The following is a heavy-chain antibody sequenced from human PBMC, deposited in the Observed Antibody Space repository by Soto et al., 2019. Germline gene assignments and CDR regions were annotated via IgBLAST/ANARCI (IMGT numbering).Heavy chain of an antibody. D-gene: IGHD2-2*01. J-gene: IGHJ4*02. V-gene: IGHV4-4*07. CDR3: ARACSSNSCYDVFDY. Sequence: SETLSLTCTFSGGSLRSYYWSLIRPPAGKGLEWIGRIYTSGSTNYNPSLKSRVTMSVDTSKNQFSLKLSSVTAADTAVYYCARACSSNSCYDVFDYWGQGTLVTVS. CDR2: IYTSGST. CDR1: GGSLRSYY.